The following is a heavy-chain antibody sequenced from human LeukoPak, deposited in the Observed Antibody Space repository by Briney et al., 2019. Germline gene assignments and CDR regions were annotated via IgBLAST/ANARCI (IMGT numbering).Heavy chain of an antibody. D-gene: IGHD2-2*02. V-gene: IGHV1-2*02. J-gene: IGHJ4*02. Sequence: ASVKVSCKPSGYTFSAHYLHWVRHAPGPRPEWVGRIDPASGGTHYAQKLQGSVTVTRDTSTTTVAMELSGLRSDDTAVYYCARVRGPYTASRFDFWGQGTLVTVSS. CDR3: ARVRGPYTASRFDF. CDR1: GYTFSAHY. CDR2: IDPASGGT.